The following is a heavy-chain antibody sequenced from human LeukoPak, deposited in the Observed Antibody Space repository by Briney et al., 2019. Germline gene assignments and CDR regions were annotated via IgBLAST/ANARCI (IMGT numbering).Heavy chain of an antibody. V-gene: IGHV3-30*03. Sequence: GRSLRLSCAASGFTFSTFDMHWVRQAPGKGLEWVAVISYDGSNKYYADSVKGRFTISRDNSKNTLYLQMNSLRAEDTAVYYCARDPGNDYVWGSYRYEKYNWFDPWGQGTLVTVSS. J-gene: IGHJ5*02. CDR2: ISYDGSNK. CDR3: ARDPGNDYVWGSYRYEKYNWFDP. D-gene: IGHD3-16*02. CDR1: GFTFSTFD.